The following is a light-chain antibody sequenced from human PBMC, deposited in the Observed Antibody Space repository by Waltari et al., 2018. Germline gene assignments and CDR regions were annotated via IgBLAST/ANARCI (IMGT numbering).Light chain of an antibody. CDR2: DDD. Sequence: SSGLTQPPSVSVAPGTTATITCGADDLGIRSVHCYQPTSGRAPVLVIYDDDDPPPGIPDRFSGSKSGNTATLTISRLEVGDEADYYCQVWDVRPLPKSDHDHLSWVFGGGTKLTVL. CDR1: DLGIRS. CDR3: QVWDVRPLPKSDHDHLSWV. V-gene: IGLV3-21*04. J-gene: IGLJ3*02.